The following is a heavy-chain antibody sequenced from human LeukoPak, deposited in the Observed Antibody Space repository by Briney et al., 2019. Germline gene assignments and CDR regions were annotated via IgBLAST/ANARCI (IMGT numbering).Heavy chain of an antibody. J-gene: IGHJ4*02. V-gene: IGHV4-59*12. D-gene: IGHD3-10*01. CDR3: ARERMVRGAPYYFDY. CDR2: IYYSGST. CDR1: GASINIYY. Sequence: SETLSLSCTVSGASINIYYWSWIRQPPGKGLECIGYIYYSGSTYYNPSLKSRVTISVDTSKNQFSLKLSSVTAADTAVYYCARERMVRGAPYYFDYWGQGTLVTVSS.